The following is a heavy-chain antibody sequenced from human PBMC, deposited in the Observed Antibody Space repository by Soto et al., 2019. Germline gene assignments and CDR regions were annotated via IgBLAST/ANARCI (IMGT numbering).Heavy chain of an antibody. CDR1: GGSISSAGYY. J-gene: IGHJ5*02. Sequence: SETLSLTCTVSGGSISSAGYYWSWIRQHPGKGLEWIGYIYYSGSTYYNPSLKSRVTILVDTSKNQFSLNLSSVTAADTAVYYCARAHYSSSSGKNWFDPWGQGTVVTVSS. V-gene: IGHV4-31*03. CDR3: ARAHYSSSSGKNWFDP. D-gene: IGHD6-6*01. CDR2: IYYSGST.